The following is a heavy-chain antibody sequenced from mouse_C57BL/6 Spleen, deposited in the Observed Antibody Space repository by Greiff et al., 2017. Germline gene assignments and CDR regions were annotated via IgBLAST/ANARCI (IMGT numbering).Heavy chain of an antibody. CDR2: INYDGSST. CDR3: ARPSNDWYFDV. V-gene: IGHV5-16*01. Sequence: EVQVVESEGGLVQPGSSMKLSCTASGFTFSDYYMAWVRQVPEKGLEWVAHINYDGSSTYYLDSLKSRFIISRYNAKNILYLQMSSLKAEDTSTYYCARPSNDWYFDVWGTGTTVTVSS. CDR1: GFTFSDYY. J-gene: IGHJ1*03.